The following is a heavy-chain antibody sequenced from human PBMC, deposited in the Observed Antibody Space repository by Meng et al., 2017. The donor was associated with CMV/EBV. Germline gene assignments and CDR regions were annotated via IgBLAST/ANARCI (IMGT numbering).Heavy chain of an antibody. J-gene: IGHJ6*02. CDR3: CRELLPYPARYYYYGMDV. CDR1: GGTFSSYT. V-gene: IGHV1-69*02. Sequence: SVKVSCKASGGTFSSYTISWVRQAPGHGLEWMGRIIPILGIANYAQKFQGRVTITADKSTSTAYMELSSLRSEDMAVYYCCRELLPYPARYYYYGMDVWGQGTTVTVSS. CDR2: IIPILGIA. D-gene: IGHD1-26*01.